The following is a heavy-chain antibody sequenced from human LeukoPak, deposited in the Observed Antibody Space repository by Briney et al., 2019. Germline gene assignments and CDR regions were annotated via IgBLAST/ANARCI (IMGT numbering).Heavy chain of an antibody. Sequence: PSQTLSLTCTVSGGSISSGDYYWNWIRQHPGKGLEWIGYIYYSGSTYYNPSLKSRVTISVDTSKNQFSLKLSSVTAADTVVYYCARDLLYYDTSAYYPPGAFDIWGQGTMVTVSS. V-gene: IGHV4-31*03. CDR2: IYYSGST. J-gene: IGHJ3*02. CDR1: GGSISSGDYY. CDR3: ARDLLYYDTSAYYPPGAFDI. D-gene: IGHD3-22*01.